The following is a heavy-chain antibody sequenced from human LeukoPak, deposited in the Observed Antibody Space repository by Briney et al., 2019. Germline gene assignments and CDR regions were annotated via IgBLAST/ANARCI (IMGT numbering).Heavy chain of an antibody. J-gene: IGHJ6*04. D-gene: IGHD6-19*01. CDR2: ISWDGDNT. V-gene: IGHV3-43D*04. Sequence: GGSLRPSCAASGFTFDDYAMHWVRQAPGKGLEWVSLISWDGDNTYYADSVRGRFTISRDNSKKSLYLQMNSLRAEDTALYYCAKDLDVAGTINYYYYGMDVWGKGTTVTVSS. CDR1: GFTFDDYA. CDR3: AKDLDVAGTINYYYYGMDV.